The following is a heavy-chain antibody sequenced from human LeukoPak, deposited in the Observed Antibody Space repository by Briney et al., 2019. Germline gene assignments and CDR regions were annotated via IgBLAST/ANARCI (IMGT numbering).Heavy chain of an antibody. CDR2: IYHSGST. D-gene: IGHD3-10*01. J-gene: IGHJ5*02. V-gene: IGHV4-38-2*02. CDR3: ARDRITMVRGVIDRNWFDP. CDR1: GYSISSGYY. Sequence: PSETLSLTCIVSGYSISSGYYWGWIRQPPGKGLEWIGSIYHSGSTYYYPSLKSRVTISVDTSKNQFSLKLSSVTAADTAVYYCARDRITMVRGVIDRNWFDPWGQGTLVTVSS.